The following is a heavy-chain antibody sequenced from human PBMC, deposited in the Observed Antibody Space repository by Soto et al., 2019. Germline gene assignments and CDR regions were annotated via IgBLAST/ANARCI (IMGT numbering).Heavy chain of an antibody. D-gene: IGHD2-15*01. V-gene: IGHV3-30*03. Sequence: PGGSLRLSCAASGFTFTSYGMHWVRQAPGKGLEWMALILHDGSAEYYADSGKGRFTNPRGNARNSMFLQMNSVTVGDTAVYYWARAFNGRLPRRADYYYALDVWGQGIMVTVSS. CDR3: ARAFNGRLPRRADYYYALDV. CDR1: GFTFTSYG. CDR2: ILHDGSAE. J-gene: IGHJ6*02.